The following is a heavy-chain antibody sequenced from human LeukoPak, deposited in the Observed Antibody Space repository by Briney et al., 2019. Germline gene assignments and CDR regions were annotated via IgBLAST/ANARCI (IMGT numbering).Heavy chain of an antibody. J-gene: IGHJ4*02. D-gene: IGHD3-22*01. CDR3: GREHSSGYSEY. CDR1: GDSVSSDSAA. Sequence: SQTLSLTCAISGDSVSSDSAAWNWIRRSPSRGHEWLGRTYFRSKWFTDYAVSVKSRITINPDTSKNTFSLQLNSVTPEDTAVYYCGREHSSGYSEYWGQGTLVTVSS. V-gene: IGHV6-1*01. CDR2: TYFRSKWFT.